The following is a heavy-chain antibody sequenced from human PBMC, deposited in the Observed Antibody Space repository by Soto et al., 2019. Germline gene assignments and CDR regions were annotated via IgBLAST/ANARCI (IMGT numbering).Heavy chain of an antibody. V-gene: IGHV3-23*01. D-gene: IGHD1-26*01. CDR2: ISESGATT. CDR3: VPGSSGAGGEHR. J-gene: IGHJ5*02. CDR1: GVTFIHHA. Sequence: RRLSCEASGVTFIHHAMTWVRQAPGKGLEWVSSISESGATTYYADSVKGRFTISRDNPKNTLFLQMKSLRAEDTAVYYCVPGSSGAGGEHRCGPGTLVTVSS.